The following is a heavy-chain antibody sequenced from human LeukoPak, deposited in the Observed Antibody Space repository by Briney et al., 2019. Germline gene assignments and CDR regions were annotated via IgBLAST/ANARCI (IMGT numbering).Heavy chain of an antibody. CDR3: ARGDYINPIDY. D-gene: IGHD4-11*01. CDR2: ISSNGGST. CDR1: GFTFSDYP. J-gene: IGHJ4*02. Sequence: GGSLRLSCAASGFTFSDYPMHWVRQAPGKGLEYVSAISSNGGSTYYANSVKGRFTISRDNPKNTVYLQMSSLRIEDMAVYYCARGDYINPIDYWGQGTLVTVSS. V-gene: IGHV3-64*01.